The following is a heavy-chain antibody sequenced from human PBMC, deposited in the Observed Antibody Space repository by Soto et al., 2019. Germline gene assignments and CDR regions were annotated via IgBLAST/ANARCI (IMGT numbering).Heavy chain of an antibody. J-gene: IGHJ4*02. CDR1: GGSIGSYY. D-gene: IGHD3-3*01. V-gene: IGHV4-59*08. CDR2: IYYSGST. Sequence: QVQLQESGPGLVKPSETLSLTCSVSGGSIGSYYWSWIRQPPGKGLEWIGYIYYSGSTNYNPSLKGRVAISVGACKEQFSLKLSSVTAADTAVYYCARGGWRQIDYWGQGTLVTVSS. CDR3: ARGGWRQIDY.